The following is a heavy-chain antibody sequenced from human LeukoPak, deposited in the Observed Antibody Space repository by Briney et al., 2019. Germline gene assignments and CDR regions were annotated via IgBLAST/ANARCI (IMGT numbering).Heavy chain of an antibody. CDR1: GGSISSSNYY. CDR3: ARVPPSGNYLGYFDY. V-gene: IGHV4-39*07. CDR2: IYYSGST. D-gene: IGHD3-10*01. J-gene: IGHJ4*02. Sequence: SETLSLTCTVSGGSISSSNYYWGWIRQPPGEGLEWIGSIYYSGSTYYNPSLKSRVTISVDTSKNQFSLKLNSVTAADTAVYYCARVPPSGNYLGYFDYWGQGTLVTVSS.